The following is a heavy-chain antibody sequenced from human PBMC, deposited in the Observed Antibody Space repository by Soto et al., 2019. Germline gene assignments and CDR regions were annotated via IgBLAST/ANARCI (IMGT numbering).Heavy chain of an antibody. V-gene: IGHV1-69*02. CDR3: ASHFTGVLVLGTSPPGGDNYGWDV. J-gene: IGHJ6*02. CDR2: IIPILDIP. D-gene: IGHD2-8*02. Sequence: QVQLVQSGAEVKKPGSSVKVSCKASGGTFSRYTFTWVRQAPGQGLEWMGRIIPILDIPNYAQNFQGRVTITAEKSTSTAYMELSGLRSDDTAVYYCASHFTGVLVLGTSPPGGDNYGWDVWGQGTTVTVSS. CDR1: GGTFSRYT.